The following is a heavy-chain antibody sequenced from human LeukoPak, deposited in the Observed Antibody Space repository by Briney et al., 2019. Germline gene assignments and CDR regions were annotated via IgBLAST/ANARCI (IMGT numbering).Heavy chain of an antibody. V-gene: IGHV3-43D*03. J-gene: IGHJ5*02. D-gene: IGHD6-13*01. CDR3: AKARVAAADNWFDP. CDR1: GFTFDDYA. Sequence: GGSLRLSCAASGFTFDDYAMHWVRQAPGKGLEWVSLISWDGGSTYYADSVKGRFTISRDNSKNSLYLQMNSLRAEDTALYYCAKARVAAADNWFDPWGQGTLVTVSS. CDR2: ISWDGGST.